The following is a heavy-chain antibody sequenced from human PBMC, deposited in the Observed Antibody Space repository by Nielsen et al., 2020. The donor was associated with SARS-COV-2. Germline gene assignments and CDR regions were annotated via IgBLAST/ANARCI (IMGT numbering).Heavy chain of an antibody. V-gene: IGHV4-39*07. J-gene: IGHJ4*02. CDR2: IYYSGST. CDR1: GGSINSSSYY. D-gene: IGHD6-19*01. CDR3: ARSAVGQYGDFDY. Sequence: SETLSLTCTVSGGSINSSSYYWGWIRQPPGKGLEWIGSIYYSGSTYYNPSLKSRVTISVDTSKNQFSLKLSSVTAADTAVYYCARSAVGQYGDFDYWGQGTLVTVSS.